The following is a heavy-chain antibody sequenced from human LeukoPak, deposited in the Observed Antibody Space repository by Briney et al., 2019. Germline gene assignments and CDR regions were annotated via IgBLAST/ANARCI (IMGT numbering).Heavy chain of an antibody. CDR2: ISSSSSYI. V-gene: IGHV3-21*01. CDR3: ARVYDYGGNHFDY. J-gene: IGHJ4*02. D-gene: IGHD4-23*01. CDR1: GFTFSGHG. Sequence: GGSLRLSCVASGFTFSGHGMNWVRQAPGKGLEWVSSISSSSSYIYYADSVKGRFTISRDNAKNSLYLQMNSLRAEDTAVYYCARVYDYGGNHFDYWGQGTLVTVSS.